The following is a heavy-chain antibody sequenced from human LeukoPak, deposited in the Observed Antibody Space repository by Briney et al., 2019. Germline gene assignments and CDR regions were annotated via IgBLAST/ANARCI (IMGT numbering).Heavy chain of an antibody. Sequence: PSETLSLTCAVYGGSFSGYYWSWIRQPPGKGLEWIGEINHSGSTNYNPSPKSRVTISVDTSKNQFSLKLSSVTAADTAVYYCARGRVLEMATITEYFDYWGQGTLVTVSS. V-gene: IGHV4-34*01. D-gene: IGHD5-24*01. J-gene: IGHJ4*02. CDR3: ARGRVLEMATITEYFDY. CDR1: GGSFSGYY. CDR2: INHSGST.